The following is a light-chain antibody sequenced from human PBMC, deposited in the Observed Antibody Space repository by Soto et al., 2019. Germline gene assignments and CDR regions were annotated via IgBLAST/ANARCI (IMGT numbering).Light chain of an antibody. J-gene: IGLJ1*01. CDR2: DDN. CDR1: SFNIGGNS. Sequence: QSVLTQPPSVSAAPGQKVTISCSGSSFNIGGNSVSWYQQLPGTAPKLLIYDDNKRPSGIPDRFSGSKSGTSATLGITGFQTGDEADYYCGSWDSRLSAYVFGTGTKAPS. V-gene: IGLV1-51*01. CDR3: GSWDSRLSAYV.